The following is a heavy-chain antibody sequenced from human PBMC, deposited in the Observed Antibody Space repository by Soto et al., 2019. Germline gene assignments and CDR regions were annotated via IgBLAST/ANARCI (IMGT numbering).Heavy chain of an antibody. CDR3: AKDNYYDSSGYHLYYYYYYGMDV. CDR1: GFTFSSYA. J-gene: IGHJ6*02. D-gene: IGHD3-22*01. V-gene: IGHV3-23*01. CDR2: ISGSGGST. Sequence: PGGSLRLSCAASGFTFSSYAMSWVRQAPGKGLEWVSAISGSGGSTYYADSVKGRFTISRDNSKNTLYLQMNSLRAEDTAVYYCAKDNYYDSSGYHLYYYYYYGMDVWGQGTTVTVSS.